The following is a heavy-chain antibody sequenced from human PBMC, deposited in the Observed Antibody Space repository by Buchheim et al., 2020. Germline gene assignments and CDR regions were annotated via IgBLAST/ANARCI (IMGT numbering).Heavy chain of an antibody. CDR3: ARASGAVPGGAGGGIDY. CDR2: ISSSSSYI. D-gene: IGHD2-8*02. V-gene: IGHV3-21*01. Sequence: EVQLVESGGGLVKTGGSLRLSCAASGFTFSNYSMNWVRQAPGKGLEWVSSISSSSSYIYYADSLKGRFTISRDNAKNSLYLQMKSLRAEDTAVYYCARASGAVPGGAGGGIDYWGQGTL. CDR1: GFTFSNYS. J-gene: IGHJ4*02.